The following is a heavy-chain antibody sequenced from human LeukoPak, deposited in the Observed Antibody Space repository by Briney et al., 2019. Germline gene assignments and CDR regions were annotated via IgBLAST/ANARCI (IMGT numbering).Heavy chain of an antibody. CDR1: GFTIGPYA. V-gene: IGHV3-23*03. CDR3: AKDLGSGYDICSGGSCYFDY. D-gene: IGHD2-15*01. Sequence: GGSLRLSCAASGFTIGPYAMYWVRQDPGRGLEWVSVIKADGSGTFYADSVRGRFTISRDNSKNTLYLQMNSLRAEDTAVYYCAKDLGSGYDICSGGSCYFDYWGQGTLVTVSS. J-gene: IGHJ4*02. CDR2: IKADGSGT.